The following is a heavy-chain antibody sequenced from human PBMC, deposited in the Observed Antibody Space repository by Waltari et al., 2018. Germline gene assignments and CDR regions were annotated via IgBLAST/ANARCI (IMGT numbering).Heavy chain of an antibody. CDR1: FYALNSGYS. Sequence: QVQLQESGPGLVKPSETLSLTCDVSFYALNSGYSWGWIRQPPGKGLEWIGSVYYDGSAYYSESLKSRVDISMDTSKNQVSLKLSSVTAADTAVYYCARMGLGYCASARCYKNDAWGQGILVTVSS. V-gene: IGHV4-38-2*01. J-gene: IGHJ5*02. D-gene: IGHD2-15*01. CDR3: ARMGLGYCASARCYKNDA. CDR2: VYYDGSA.